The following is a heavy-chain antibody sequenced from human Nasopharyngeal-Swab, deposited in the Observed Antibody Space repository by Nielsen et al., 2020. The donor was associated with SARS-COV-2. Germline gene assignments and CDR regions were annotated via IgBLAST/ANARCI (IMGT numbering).Heavy chain of an antibody. Sequence: SETLSLTCTVSGGSISSGYYYWSWIRQHPGKGLEWIGYIYYSGSTYYNPSLKSRVTISVDTSKNQFSLRLSSVTAADTAVYYCARRSILLLPLGDRGFDYWGQGTLVTVSS. CDR3: ARRSILLLPLGDRGFDY. CDR1: GGSISSGYYY. D-gene: IGHD2/OR15-2a*01. J-gene: IGHJ4*02. V-gene: IGHV4-31*03. CDR2: IYYSGST.